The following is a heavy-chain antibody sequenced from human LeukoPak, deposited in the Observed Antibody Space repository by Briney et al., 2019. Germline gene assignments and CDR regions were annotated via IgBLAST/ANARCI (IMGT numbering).Heavy chain of an antibody. CDR1: GFTFSSYS. CDR2: ISSSSSYI. D-gene: IGHD3-10*02. J-gene: IGHJ6*04. Sequence: GGSLRLSCAASGFTFSSYSMNWVRQAPGKVLEWVSSISSSSSYIYYADSVKGRFTISRDNAKNSLYLQMNSLRAEDTAVYYCAELGITMIGGVWGKGTTVTISS. CDR3: AELGITMIGGV. V-gene: IGHV3-21*01.